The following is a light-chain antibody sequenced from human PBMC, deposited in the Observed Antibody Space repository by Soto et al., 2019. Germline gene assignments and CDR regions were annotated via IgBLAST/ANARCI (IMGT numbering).Light chain of an antibody. CDR2: GAS. CDR3: QQYGSSPPCT. Sequence: EIVLTQSPGTLSLSPGERATLSCRASQSVSSSYLAWYQQKTGQAPRLLIYGASSRATGIPDRFSGSGSVTDFTLPIIRLEPEDVAVYYCQQYGSSPPCTFGQGTKVEIK. J-gene: IGKJ1*01. CDR1: QSVSSSY. V-gene: IGKV3-20*01.